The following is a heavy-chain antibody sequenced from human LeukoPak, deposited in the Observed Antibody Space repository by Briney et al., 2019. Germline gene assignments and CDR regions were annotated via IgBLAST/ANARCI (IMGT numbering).Heavy chain of an antibody. V-gene: IGHV3-21*01. CDR3: ARDGATVGHGMDV. D-gene: IGHD4-23*01. Sequence: PGGSLRLSCAASGFTFSSYSMNWVRQAPGKGPEWVSSISSSSSYIYYADSVKGRFTISRDNAKNSLYLQMNSLRAEDTAVYYCARDGATVGHGMDVWGQGTTVTVSS. CDR1: GFTFSSYS. CDR2: ISSSSSYI. J-gene: IGHJ6*02.